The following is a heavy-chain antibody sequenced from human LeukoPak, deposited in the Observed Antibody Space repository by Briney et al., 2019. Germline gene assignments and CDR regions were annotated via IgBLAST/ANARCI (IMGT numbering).Heavy chain of an antibody. CDR1: GYTFSSYG. CDR2: ISGDSDST. D-gene: IGHD3-22*01. CDR3: ARGRIYYDGSGHYYPDY. J-gene: IGHJ4*02. V-gene: IGHV1-18*01. Sequence: ASVKVSCEASGYTFSSYGVTWVRQAPGQGLEWMGWISGDSDSTNYAQKFQDKVTMTTDTSTNTAYLELRSLTSDDTAIYYCARGRIYYDGSGHYYPDYWGQGTLLTVSS.